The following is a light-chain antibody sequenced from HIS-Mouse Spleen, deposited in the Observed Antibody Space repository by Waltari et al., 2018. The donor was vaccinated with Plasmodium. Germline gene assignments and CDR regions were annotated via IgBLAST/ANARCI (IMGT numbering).Light chain of an antibody. V-gene: IGLV1-47*01. CDR2: RNN. CDR3: AAWDDSLSGWV. Sequence: QSVLTQPPSASGTPGQRVTISCSGRRSNTGSNYVSWYQQLPGTAPKLLIYRNNQRPSGVPDRFSGSKSGTSASLAISGLRSEDEADYYCAAWDDSLSGWVFGGGTKLTVL. J-gene: IGLJ3*02. CDR1: RSNTGSNY.